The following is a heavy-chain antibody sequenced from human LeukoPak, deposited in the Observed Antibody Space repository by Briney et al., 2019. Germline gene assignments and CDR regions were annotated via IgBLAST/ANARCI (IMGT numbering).Heavy chain of an antibody. CDR1: GFTFSSYA. Sequence: GGSLRLSCAASGFTFSSYAMHWVRQAPGKGLEWVAVISYDGSNKYYADPVKGRFTISRDNSKNTLYLQMNSLRAEDTAVYYCARDGQRLVLWWFDPWGQGTLVTVSS. J-gene: IGHJ5*02. D-gene: IGHD6-13*01. V-gene: IGHV3-30*04. CDR2: ISYDGSNK. CDR3: ARDGQRLVLWWFDP.